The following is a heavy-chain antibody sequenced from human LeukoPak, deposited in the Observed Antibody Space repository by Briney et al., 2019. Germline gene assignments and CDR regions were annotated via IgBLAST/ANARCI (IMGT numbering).Heavy chain of an antibody. J-gene: IGHJ4*02. CDR2: IWYDGSNK. D-gene: IGHD2-21*02. CDR1: GFTFSSYG. CDR3: ARDKGVVVTAIGYFDY. Sequence: GRSLRLSCAASGFTFSSYGMPWVRQAPGKGLEGVAVIWYDGSNKYYADSVKGRFTISRDNSKNTLYLQMNSLRAEDTAVYYCARDKGVVVTAIGYFDYWGQGTLVTVSS. V-gene: IGHV3-33*01.